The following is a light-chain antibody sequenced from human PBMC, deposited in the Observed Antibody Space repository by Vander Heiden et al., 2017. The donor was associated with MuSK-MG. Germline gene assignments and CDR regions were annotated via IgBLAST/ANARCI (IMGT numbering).Light chain of an antibody. Sequence: DIVMTQSPLSLLVTPGEPATISCRSSQSLLQSDGYHYLDWYLQRPGRSPQLLIFSRSNRASGVPDRVSGSGSGTDFTLRISRVEAEDVGVYYCMQALQAPRTFGQGTKLXI. CDR2: SRS. CDR3: MQALQAPRT. V-gene: IGKV2-28*01. J-gene: IGKJ2*01. CDR1: QSLLQSDGYHY.